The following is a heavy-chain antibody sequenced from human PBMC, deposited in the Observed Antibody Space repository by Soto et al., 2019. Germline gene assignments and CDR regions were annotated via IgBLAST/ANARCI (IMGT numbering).Heavy chain of an antibody. CDR1: GFSFRTYG. CDR2: FLYDGSHI. V-gene: IGHV3-30*18. Sequence: QVQLVESGGGVVQPGGSLRLSCAASGFSFRTYGVHWVRQAPGKGLEWVAGFLYDGSHIRYADSVKGRFTISRDNFQNTMYLQLDSLRVEDTAVYFCAKDDGMGSWGQGTLVTVSS. J-gene: IGHJ5*02. CDR3: AKDDGMGS.